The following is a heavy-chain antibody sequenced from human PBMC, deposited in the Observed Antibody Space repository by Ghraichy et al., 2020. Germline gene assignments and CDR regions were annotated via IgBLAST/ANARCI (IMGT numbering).Heavy chain of an antibody. J-gene: IGHJ6*02. CDR3: ARHVRFVDSYYYYGMDV. Sequence: GGSLRLSCAASGFTFSSYSMNWVRQAPGKGLEWVSSISSSSSYIYYADSVKGRFTISRDNAKNSLYLQMNSLRAEDTAVYYCARHVRFVDSYYYYGMDVWGQGTTVTVSS. CDR1: GFTFSSYS. CDR2: ISSSSSYI. V-gene: IGHV3-21*01. D-gene: IGHD3-3*01.